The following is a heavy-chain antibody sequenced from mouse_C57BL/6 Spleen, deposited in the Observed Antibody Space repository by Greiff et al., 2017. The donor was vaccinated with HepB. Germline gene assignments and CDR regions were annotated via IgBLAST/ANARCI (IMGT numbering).Heavy chain of an antibody. CDR2: IYPGDGDT. D-gene: IGHD1-1*01. J-gene: IGHJ2*01. CDR3: AREIIYYGSRYYFDY. V-gene: IGHV1-80*01. CDR1: GYAFSSYW. Sequence: QVQLQQSGAELVKPGASVKISCKASGYAFSSYWMNWVKQRPGKGLEWIGQIYPGDGDTNYNGKFKGKATLTADKSSSTAYMQLSSLTSEDSAVYFCAREIIYYGSRYYFDYWGQGTTLTVSS.